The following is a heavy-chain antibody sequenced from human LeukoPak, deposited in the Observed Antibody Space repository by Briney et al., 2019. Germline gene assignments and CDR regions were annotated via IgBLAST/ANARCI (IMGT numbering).Heavy chain of an antibody. V-gene: IGHV4-59*01. D-gene: IGHD3-10*01. Sequence: PSETLSLTCTVSGGSITSNYWSWIRQPPGKGLEWIGYKHYGGGANANPSLRSRVTISVDTSKNQFSLKLNSVTAADTAVYYCARDTFYYGSEDDYDDVFDRWSQGTMVTVS. CDR2: KHYGGGA. CDR1: GGSITSNY. J-gene: IGHJ3*02. CDR3: ARDTFYYGSEDDYDDVFDR.